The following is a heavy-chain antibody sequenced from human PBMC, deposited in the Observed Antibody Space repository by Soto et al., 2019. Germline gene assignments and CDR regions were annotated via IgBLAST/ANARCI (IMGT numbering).Heavy chain of an antibody. Sequence: EVQLVESGGDLVQPGGSLRLSCAASGFSLSGYWMHWVRQAPGKGLVWVSRIKNDGSTTSYADSVKGRFTIARDNAKNTLYVQMDSLRAEDTAIYYCARSDWLDSWGQGTLVTVSS. D-gene: IGHD3-3*01. V-gene: IGHV3-74*01. CDR2: IKNDGSTT. J-gene: IGHJ5*01. CDR3: ARSDWLDS. CDR1: GFSLSGYW.